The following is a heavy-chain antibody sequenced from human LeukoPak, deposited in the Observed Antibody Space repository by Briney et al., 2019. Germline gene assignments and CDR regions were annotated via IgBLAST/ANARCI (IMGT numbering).Heavy chain of an antibody. CDR3: AKDITMIVVPPEAFDI. J-gene: IGHJ3*02. Sequence: PGGSLRLSCAASGFTFSSYSMNWVRQAPGKGLEWVSAISGSGGSTYYADSVKGRFTISRDNSKNTLYLQMNSLRAEDTAVYYCAKDITMIVVPPEAFDIWGQGTMVTVSS. V-gene: IGHV3-23*01. CDR2: ISGSGGST. D-gene: IGHD3-22*01. CDR1: GFTFSSYS.